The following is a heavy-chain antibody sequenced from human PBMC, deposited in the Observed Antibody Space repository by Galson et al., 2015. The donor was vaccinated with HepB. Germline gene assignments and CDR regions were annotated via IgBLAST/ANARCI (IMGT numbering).Heavy chain of an antibody. CDR2: ISGSGDST. Sequence: SLRLSCAASGFTFSSYAMSWVRQAPGKGLEWVSGISGSGDSTYYADSVKGRFTISRDNSKNTLYLQMNSLRAEDTAVYYCAKDPYYDNSGYFDYWGQGTLVTVSS. CDR1: GFTFSSYA. V-gene: IGHV3-23*01. J-gene: IGHJ4*02. D-gene: IGHD3-22*01. CDR3: AKDPYYDNSGYFDY.